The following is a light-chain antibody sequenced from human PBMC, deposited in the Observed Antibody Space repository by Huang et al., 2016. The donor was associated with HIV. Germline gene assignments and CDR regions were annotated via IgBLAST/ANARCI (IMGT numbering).Light chain of an antibody. Sequence: DIVMSQSPDSLAVSLGERVTINCTSSQSILYTADNKNYLAWYQQRPGQSPKLFIYWASTRESGVPDRFSGGGSGTDFTLTISGLRAEDLAVYYCQQYYTSPITFGQGTRLEI. V-gene: IGKV4-1*01. CDR2: WAS. CDR3: QQYYTSPIT. J-gene: IGKJ5*01. CDR1: QSILYTADNKNY.